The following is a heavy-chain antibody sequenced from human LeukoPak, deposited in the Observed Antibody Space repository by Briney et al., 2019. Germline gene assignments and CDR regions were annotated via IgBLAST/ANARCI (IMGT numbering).Heavy chain of an antibody. CDR3: TSRYSSSWSQFDY. CDR2: IRSKANSYAT. D-gene: IGHD6-13*01. J-gene: IGHJ4*02. V-gene: IGHV3-73*01. CDR1: GFTFSGSA. Sequence: GGSLRLSCAASGFTFSGSAMYWVRQASGKGLEWVGRIRSKANSYATAYAASVKGRFTISRDDSKNTAYLQMNSLKTEDTAVYYCTSRYSSSWSQFDYWGQGTLVTVSS.